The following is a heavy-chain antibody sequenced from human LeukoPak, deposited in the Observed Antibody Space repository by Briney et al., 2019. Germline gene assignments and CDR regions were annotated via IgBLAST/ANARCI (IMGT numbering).Heavy chain of an antibody. CDR3: AGSYSSTWYSTFDL. D-gene: IGHD2/OR15-2a*01. J-gene: IGHJ3*01. V-gene: IGHV4-39*01. CDR1: GGSLNSNSYY. Sequence: PSETLSLTCTVSGGSLNSNSYYWGWIRQPPGKGLEWIGSINYSGNTYYSPSLKSRVTISVDTSKNQFSLKLSSVTAADSAIYYCAGSYSSTWYSTFDLWGQGTVVTVSS. CDR2: INYSGNT.